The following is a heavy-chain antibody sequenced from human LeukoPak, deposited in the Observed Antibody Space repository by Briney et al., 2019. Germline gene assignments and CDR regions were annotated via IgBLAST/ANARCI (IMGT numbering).Heavy chain of an antibody. CDR2: ITGDCKYI. J-gene: IGHJ4*02. D-gene: IGHD3-16*01. CDR3: AREGNDYYYDQ. CDR1: GFIFKTYT. V-gene: IGHV3-21*01. Sequence: GGSLRLSCAASGFIFKTYTMTWVRQAPGKGPEWVSSITGDCKYITYADSVKGRFTISRDNAKNSLYLQVASLRGDDTATYYCAREGNDYYYDQWGQGTLVTVSP.